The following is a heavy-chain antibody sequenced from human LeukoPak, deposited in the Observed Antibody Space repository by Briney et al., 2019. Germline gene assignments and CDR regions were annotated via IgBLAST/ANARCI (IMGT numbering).Heavy chain of an antibody. Sequence: PGGSLRLSCAASGFTFSSYSMNWVRQAPGKGLEWVSSISSSSSYICYADSVKGRFTISRDNAKNSLYLQMNSLRAEDTAVYYCARERDWNFDYWGRGTLVTVSS. V-gene: IGHV3-21*01. CDR3: ARERDWNFDY. CDR2: ISSSSSYI. D-gene: IGHD1-1*01. CDR1: GFTFSSYS. J-gene: IGHJ4*02.